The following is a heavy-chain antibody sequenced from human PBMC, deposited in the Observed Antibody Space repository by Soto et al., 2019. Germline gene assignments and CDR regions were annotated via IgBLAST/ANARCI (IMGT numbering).Heavy chain of an antibody. Sequence: GGSLRLSCAASGFTFSTYGMHWVRQAPGKGLEWVAVIWSDGVNRNYADSVKGRFTISRDNSRNTLYLQINSLRDEDTAVYYCARGLVTLDYWGQGTLVTVSS. CDR1: GFTFSTYG. CDR2: IWSDGVNR. D-gene: IGHD2-15*01. CDR3: ARGLVTLDY. J-gene: IGHJ4*02. V-gene: IGHV3-33*01.